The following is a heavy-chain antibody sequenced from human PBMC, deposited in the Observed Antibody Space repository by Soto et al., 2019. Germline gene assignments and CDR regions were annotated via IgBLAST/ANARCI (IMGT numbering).Heavy chain of an antibody. J-gene: IGHJ4*02. CDR2: IWYDGSNK. Sequence: GGSLRLSCAASGFTFSSYGMHWVRQAPGKGLEWVAVIWYDGSNKYYADSVKGRFTISRDNSKNTLYLQMNSLRAEDTAVYYCARVPKAMYSSGWYFFDYWGQGTLVTVSS. D-gene: IGHD6-19*01. CDR1: GFTFSSYG. V-gene: IGHV3-33*01. CDR3: ARVPKAMYSSGWYFFDY.